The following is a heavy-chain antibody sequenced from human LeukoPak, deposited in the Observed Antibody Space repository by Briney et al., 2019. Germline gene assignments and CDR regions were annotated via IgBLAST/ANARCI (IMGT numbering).Heavy chain of an antibody. CDR2: INPSGGST. D-gene: IGHD2-2*01. Sequence: ASVTVSCKASGYTFTSYYMHWVRQPPGQGLEWMGIINPSGGSTSYAQKFQGRVTMTRDMSTSTVYMELSSLRSEDTAVYYCARDLGPCSSTSCYYFDYWGQGTLVTVSS. J-gene: IGHJ4*02. CDR1: GYTFTSYY. V-gene: IGHV1-46*01. CDR3: ARDLGPCSSTSCYYFDY.